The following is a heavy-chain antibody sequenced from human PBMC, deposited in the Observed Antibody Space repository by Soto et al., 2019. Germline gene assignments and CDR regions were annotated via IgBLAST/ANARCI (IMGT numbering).Heavy chain of an antibody. V-gene: IGHV3-21*01. CDR3: ARIMYSSSWGGMDV. J-gene: IGHJ6*02. D-gene: IGHD6-13*01. CDR1: GFTFSSYS. CDR2: ISSSSSYI. Sequence: EVQLVESGGGLVKPGGSLRLSCAASGFTFSSYSMNWVRQAPGKGLESVSSISSSSSYIYYADSVKGRFTISRDNAKNSLYLQMNSLRAEDTAVYYCARIMYSSSWGGMDVWGQGTTVTVSS.